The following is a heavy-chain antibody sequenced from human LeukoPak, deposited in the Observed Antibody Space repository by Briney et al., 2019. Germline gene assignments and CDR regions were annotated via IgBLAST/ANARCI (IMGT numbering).Heavy chain of an antibody. CDR3: ASPQYYDILTGYPRALRY. D-gene: IGHD3-9*01. V-gene: IGHV3-23*01. CDR2: ISASGSNP. CDR1: GFAFGSYG. J-gene: IGHJ4*02. Sequence: GGSLRLSCAASGFAFGSYGMSWVRQAPGKGLEWVAAISASGSNPHYSDSVKGRFLISRDNTENTVYLQMKSLRAEDTAVYYCASPQYYDILTGYPRALRYWGQGTLVTVSS.